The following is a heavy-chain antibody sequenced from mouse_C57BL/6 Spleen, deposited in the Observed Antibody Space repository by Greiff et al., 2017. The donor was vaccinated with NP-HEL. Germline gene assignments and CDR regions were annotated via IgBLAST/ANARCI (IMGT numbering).Heavy chain of an antibody. D-gene: IGHD1-1*01. Sequence: EVKLMESGGGLVKPGGSLKLSCAASGFTFSSYTMSWVRQTPEKRLEWVATISGGGGNTYYPDSVKGRFTISRDNAKNTLYLQMSSLRSEDTALYYCARNYYGSSLDYWGQGTTLTVSS. CDR2: ISGGGGNT. V-gene: IGHV5-9*01. J-gene: IGHJ2*01. CDR3: ARNYYGSSLDY. CDR1: GFTFSSYT.